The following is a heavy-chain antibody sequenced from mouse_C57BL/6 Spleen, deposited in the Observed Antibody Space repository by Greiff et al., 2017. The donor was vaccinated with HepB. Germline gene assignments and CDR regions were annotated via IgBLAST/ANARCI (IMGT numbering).Heavy chain of an antibody. J-gene: IGHJ3*01. CDR3: ARTGGLRAWFAY. CDR1: GFTFSDYG. CDR2: ISSGSSTI. V-gene: IGHV5-17*01. Sequence: EVKVVESGGGLVKPGGSLKLSCAASGFTFSDYGMHWVRQAPEKGLEWVAYISSGSSTIYYADTVKGRFTISRDNAKNTLFLQMTSLRSEDTAMYYCARTGGLRAWFAYWGQGTLVTVSA. D-gene: IGHD2-4*01.